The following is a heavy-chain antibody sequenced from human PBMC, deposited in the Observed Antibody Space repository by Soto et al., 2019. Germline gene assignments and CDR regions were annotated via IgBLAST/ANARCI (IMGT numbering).Heavy chain of an antibody. J-gene: IGHJ4*02. V-gene: IGHV3-30*04. CDR1: GFTFSRYA. D-gene: IGHD3-10*01. Sequence: PGGSLRLSCAASGFTFSRYAIHWVRQAPGKGLEWVAVISRDGTNKYYVDSVKGRFTITRDNSRNTLYLQMNSLRHEDAAVYYCARSRSGAVADSFDGGGQGTLVTVS. CDR3: ARSRSGAVADSFDG. CDR2: ISRDGTNK.